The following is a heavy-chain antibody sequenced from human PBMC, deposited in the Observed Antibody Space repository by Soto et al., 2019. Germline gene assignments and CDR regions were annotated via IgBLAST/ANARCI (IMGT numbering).Heavy chain of an antibody. J-gene: IGHJ6*02. D-gene: IGHD1-1*01. CDR2: IWYDGSKE. Sequence: GESLKISCAASGLPFNRNGIHWVRQAPGKGLEWVAVIWYDGSKEYYSDSVKGRFTISRDNSKNMLYLQMDSVRVEDTAVYFCARDRSAGNYFYYGMDVWGQGTTVTVS. CDR1: GLPFNRNG. CDR3: ARDRSAGNYFYYGMDV. V-gene: IGHV3-33*01.